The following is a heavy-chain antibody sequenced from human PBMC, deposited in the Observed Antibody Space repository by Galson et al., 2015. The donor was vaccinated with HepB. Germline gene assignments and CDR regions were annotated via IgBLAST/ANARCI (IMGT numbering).Heavy chain of an antibody. CDR1: GFSFSSHS. Sequence: SLRLSCAASGFSFSSHSMNWVRQAPGKGLEWVSYISAGSTTRYYAASVKGRFTISRENARNSVYLHMSSLRDEDTAVYYYARNPASYDYYNMDVWGQGTTVTVSS. D-gene: IGHD6-25*01. V-gene: IGHV3-48*02. CDR2: ISAGSTTR. J-gene: IGHJ6*02. CDR3: ARNPASYDYYNMDV.